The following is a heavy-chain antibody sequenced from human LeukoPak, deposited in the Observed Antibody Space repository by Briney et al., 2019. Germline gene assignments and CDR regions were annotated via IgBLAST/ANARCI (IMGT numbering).Heavy chain of an antibody. CDR3: AKDSHYSNSYHFDN. J-gene: IGHJ4*02. CDR1: GFTFSSYA. V-gene: IGHV3-23*01. CDR2: ISGSGGST. Sequence: GGSLRLSCAASGFTFSSYAMSWVRQAPGKGLEWVSAISGSGGSTYYAGSVKGRFTISRDNSKNTLFLQMNSLRAEDTAVYYCAKDSHYSNSYHFDNWGQGTLVTVSS. D-gene: IGHD6-6*01.